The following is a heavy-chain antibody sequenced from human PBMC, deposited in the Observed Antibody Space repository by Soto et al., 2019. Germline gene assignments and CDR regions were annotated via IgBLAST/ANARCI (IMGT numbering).Heavy chain of an antibody. D-gene: IGHD2-8*01. CDR1: GFTFSSYA. V-gene: IGHV3-30-3*01. CDR2: ISYDGSNK. J-gene: IGHJ6*02. CDR3: ARAPESVLDV. Sequence: QVQLVESGGGVVQPGRSLRLSCAASGFTFSSYAMHWVRQAPGKGLEWVAVISYDGSNKYYADSVKGRFTISRDNSKNTLYLQMNSLRAEDTAVYYCARAPESVLDVWGQGTTVIVSS.